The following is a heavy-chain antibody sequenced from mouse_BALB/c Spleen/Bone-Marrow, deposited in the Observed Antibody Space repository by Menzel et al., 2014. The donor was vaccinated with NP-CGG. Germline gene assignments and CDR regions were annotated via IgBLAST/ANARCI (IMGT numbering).Heavy chain of an antibody. V-gene: IGHV1S81*02. CDR3: ARDGNYRYAMDY. CDR1: GLTFTSYW. CDR2: INPSNGRT. J-gene: IGHJ4*01. D-gene: IGHD2-1*01. Sequence: GAELVKPGASVKLSCMASGLTFTSYWIHWVKQRPGQGPEWVGEINPSNGRTNYNEKFKSKATLTDDKSSSTAYMQLSSLTSEDSAVYYCARDGNYRYAMDYWGQGTSLTVSS.